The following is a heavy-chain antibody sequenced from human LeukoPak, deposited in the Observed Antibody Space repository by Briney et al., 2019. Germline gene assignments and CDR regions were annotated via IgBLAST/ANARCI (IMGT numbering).Heavy chain of an antibody. D-gene: IGHD6-13*01. J-gene: IGHJ4*02. V-gene: IGHV3-49*04. CDR1: GFIFGDYV. CDR2: IRSKAYGGTA. Sequence: PGRSLRLSCTASGFIFGDYVMSWVRQAPGKGLECVGFIRSKAYGGTAEYAASVKGRFTISRDDSKSIAYLQMNSLKTEDTAVHYCTRSVAAAGNRHFDYWGQGTLVTVSS. CDR3: TRSVAAAGNRHFDY.